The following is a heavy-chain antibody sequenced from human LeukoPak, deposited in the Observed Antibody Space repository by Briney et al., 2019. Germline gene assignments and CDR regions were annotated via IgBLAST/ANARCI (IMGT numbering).Heavy chain of an antibody. CDR2: INHSGST. CDR1: GGSVSSYN. J-gene: IGHJ5*02. D-gene: IGHD3-22*01. V-gene: IGHV4-34*01. CDR3: ASVYYFDSCTYYWWFDP. Sequence: SETLSLTCAVSGGSVSSYNWTWIRQPPGKGLEWIGEINHSGSTNYNPSLKSRVTISVDPSKNQFSLKLPFVTAADTAVYFCASVYYFDSCTYYWWFDPWGQGTLVTVSS.